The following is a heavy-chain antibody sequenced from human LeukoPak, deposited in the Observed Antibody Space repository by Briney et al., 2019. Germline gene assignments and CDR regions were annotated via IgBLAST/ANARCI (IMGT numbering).Heavy chain of an antibody. J-gene: IGHJ4*02. CDR2: ISGSGGST. V-gene: IGHV3-23*01. CDR3: AQVRTGYYYFNLDY. D-gene: IGHD3-22*01. CDR1: GLTFSSNA. Sequence: GGSLRLSCAASGLTFSSNAMSWVRQAPGKGPGVGLRISGSGGSTYYADSVKGRFTISRDNSKNTVYLQMNSLRAEDTAAYYCAQVRTGYYYFNLDYWGQGTLVTVSS.